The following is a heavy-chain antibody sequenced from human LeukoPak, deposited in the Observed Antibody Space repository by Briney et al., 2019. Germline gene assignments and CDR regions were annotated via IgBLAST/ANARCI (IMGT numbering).Heavy chain of an antibody. V-gene: IGHV4-59*01. J-gene: IGHJ6*03. D-gene: IGHD2-15*01. CDR2: IYYSGST. CDR1: GGSISSYY. Sequence: SETLSLTCTVSGGSISSYYWSWIRQPPGKGLEWIGYIYYSGSTNYNPSLKSRVTISVDTSKNQFSLKLSSVTAADTAVYYCARGRVPYCSGGSCYSHYYYMDVWGKGTTVT. CDR3: ARGRVPYCSGGSCYSHYYYMDV.